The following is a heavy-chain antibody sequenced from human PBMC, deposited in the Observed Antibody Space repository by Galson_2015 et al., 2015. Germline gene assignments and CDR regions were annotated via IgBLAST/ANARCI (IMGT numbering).Heavy chain of an antibody. D-gene: IGHD5-18*01. Sequence: SLRLSCAASGFTFDDYAMHWVRQAPGKGLEWVSGISWNSGSIGYADSVKGRFTISRDNAKNSLYLQMNSLRAEDTASYYCAKTHGYSYAVGAFDIWGQGTMVTVSS. CDR3: AKTHGYSYAVGAFDI. CDR2: ISWNSGSI. J-gene: IGHJ3*02. CDR1: GFTFDDYA. V-gene: IGHV3-9*01.